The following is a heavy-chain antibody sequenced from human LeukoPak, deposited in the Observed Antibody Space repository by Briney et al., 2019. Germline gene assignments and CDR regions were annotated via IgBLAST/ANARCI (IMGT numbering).Heavy chain of an antibody. CDR3: ARDIVVVPAADYYYGMDV. D-gene: IGHD2-2*01. CDR2: INPNSGGT. CDR1: GYTFTGYY. V-gene: IGHV1-2*02. Sequence: ASVKVSCKASGYTFTGYYMHWVRQAPGQGFEWMGWINPNSGGTNYAQKFQGRVTMTRDTSISTAYMELSRLRSDDTAVYYCARDIVVVPAADYYYGMDVWGQGTTVTVSS. J-gene: IGHJ6*02.